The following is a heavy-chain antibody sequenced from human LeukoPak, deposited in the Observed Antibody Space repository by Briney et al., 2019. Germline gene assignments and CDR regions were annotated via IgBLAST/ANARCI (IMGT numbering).Heavy chain of an antibody. D-gene: IGHD5-18*01. CDR2: ISGSADST. V-gene: IGHV3-53*01. CDR1: GFTVSSSY. J-gene: IGHJ3*02. Sequence: GGSLRLSCAASGFTVSSSYMSWVRQAPGKGLEWVSDISGSADSTYYADSVKGRFTVSRDNSKNTLFLQMNSLRAEDTAVYYCARDETAMVLGAFDIWGQGTMVTVSS. CDR3: ARDETAMVLGAFDI.